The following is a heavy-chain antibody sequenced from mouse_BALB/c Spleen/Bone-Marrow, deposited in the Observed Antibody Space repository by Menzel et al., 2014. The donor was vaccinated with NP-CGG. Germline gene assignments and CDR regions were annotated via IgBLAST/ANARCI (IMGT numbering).Heavy chain of an antibody. D-gene: IGHD2-2*01. CDR1: GYTFTNYW. Sequence: QVQLKQSGAELVRPGASVKLSCKASGYTFTNYWINWVKQGPGQGLEWIGNIYPSDSYTNYNQKFKDKATLTVDKSSSTAYMQLSSPTSEDSAVYYCTRWLPYAMDYWGQGTSVTVSS. J-gene: IGHJ4*01. CDR3: TRWLPYAMDY. CDR2: IYPSDSYT. V-gene: IGHV1-69*02.